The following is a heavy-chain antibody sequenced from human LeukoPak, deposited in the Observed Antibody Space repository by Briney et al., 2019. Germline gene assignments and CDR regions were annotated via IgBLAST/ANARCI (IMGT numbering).Heavy chain of an antibody. CDR2: IYYSGST. CDR1: GGSFSGYY. D-gene: IGHD1-14*01. Sequence: NPSETLSLTCAVYGGSFSGYYWSWIRQPPGRGLEWIGYIYYSGSTNYNPSLKSRVTISVDTSKNQFSLKLSSVTAADTAVYYCARQPDYYYYMDVWGKGTTVTVSS. J-gene: IGHJ6*03. V-gene: IGHV4-59*01. CDR3: ARQPDYYYYMDV.